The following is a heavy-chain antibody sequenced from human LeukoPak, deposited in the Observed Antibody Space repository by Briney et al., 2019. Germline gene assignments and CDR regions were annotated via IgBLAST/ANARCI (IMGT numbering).Heavy chain of an antibody. J-gene: IGHJ4*02. D-gene: IGHD3-16*01. V-gene: IGHV4-39*01. CDR3: ARLDSIHLITY. CDR1: GDSISSSNYY. Sequence: SETLSLTCTVSGDSISSSNYYWGWIRQPPGKGLEWIGTIYYSGSTYYNPSLKSRVTISVDTSKNQFSLKLSSVTAADTAVYYCARLDSIHLITYWGQGTLVTVSS. CDR2: IYYSGST.